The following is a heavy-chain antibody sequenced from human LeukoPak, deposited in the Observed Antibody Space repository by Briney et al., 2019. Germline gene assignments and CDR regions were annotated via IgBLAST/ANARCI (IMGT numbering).Heavy chain of an antibody. CDR3: ATRRGGETFDY. D-gene: IGHD3-10*01. V-gene: IGHV5-51*01. CDR1: GYSFTSYW. Sequence: GESLKISCKGSGYSFTSYWIGWVRQMPGKGLEWMGIIYPGDSDTRYSPSFPGQVSNSAEKSVSTAYLQWSSLNASDTSIYYCATRRGGETFDYWGQGTLVTVSS. J-gene: IGHJ4*02. CDR2: IYPGDSDT.